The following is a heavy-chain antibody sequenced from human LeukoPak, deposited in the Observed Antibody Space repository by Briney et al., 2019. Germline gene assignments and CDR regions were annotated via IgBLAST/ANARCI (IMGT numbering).Heavy chain of an antibody. CDR1: GFTFSTYF. CDR3: ALSYDYVHPDALDI. D-gene: IGHD3-10*02. J-gene: IGHJ3*02. CDR2: IGSDGSSA. V-gene: IGHV3-74*01. Sequence: GGSLRLSCAASGFTFSTYFIHWVRQGPGKGLVWVSRIGSDGSSASSADSVKGRFTISRDKVKNTVLLQMYSLRAEDTAIYYCALSYDYVHPDALDIWGQGTMVTVSS.